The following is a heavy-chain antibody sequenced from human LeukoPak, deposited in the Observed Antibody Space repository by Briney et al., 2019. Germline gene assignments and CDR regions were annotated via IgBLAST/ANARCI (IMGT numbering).Heavy chain of an antibody. V-gene: IGHV4-31*03. J-gene: IGHJ3*02. CDR2: IYYSGST. CDR3: ARNYYDSSGYYLEFSFDI. D-gene: IGHD3-22*01. Sequence: PSETLSLTCTVSGGSISSGGYYWSWIRQHPGKGLEWIGYIYYSGSTYYNPSLKSRVTISVATSKNQFSLKLSSVTAADTAVYSCARNYYDSSGYYLEFSFDIWGQGTMVTVSS. CDR1: GGSISSGGYY.